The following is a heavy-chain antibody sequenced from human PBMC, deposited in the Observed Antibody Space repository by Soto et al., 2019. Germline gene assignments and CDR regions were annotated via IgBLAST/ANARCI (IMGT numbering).Heavy chain of an antibody. V-gene: IGHV3-74*01. J-gene: IGHJ3*02. CDR1: GFTSSSYW. CDR3: ARDTYYYDGSDHFSTDAFDI. D-gene: IGHD3-22*01. Sequence: EVQLVESGGGLVQPGGSLRLSCAASGFTSSSYWIHWVRQAPGKGLVWVSRISNDGSSTNYADSVKGRFTISRDNGKNTVYLQMNRLRAEDTAVYYCARDTYYYDGSDHFSTDAFDIWGQGTMVIVSS. CDR2: ISNDGSST.